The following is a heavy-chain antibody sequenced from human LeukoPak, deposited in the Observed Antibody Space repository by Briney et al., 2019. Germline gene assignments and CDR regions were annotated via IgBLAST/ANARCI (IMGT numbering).Heavy chain of an antibody. CDR2: IYYSGST. J-gene: IGHJ4*02. CDR1: GGSISSSSYY. Sequence: PSETLSLTCTVSGGSISSSSYYWGWIRQPPGKGLEWIGSIYYSGSTYYNPSLKSRVTISVDTSKNQFSLKLSSVTAADTAVYYCASLTLLYSYPTDYKDYWGQGTLVTVSS. V-gene: IGHV4-39*01. CDR3: ASLTLLYSYPTDYKDY. D-gene: IGHD5-18*01.